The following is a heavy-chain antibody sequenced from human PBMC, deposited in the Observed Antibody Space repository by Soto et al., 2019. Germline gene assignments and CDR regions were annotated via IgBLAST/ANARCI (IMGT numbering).Heavy chain of an antibody. J-gene: IGHJ4*02. CDR1: GFTFSNYA. CDR2: VSATAGTP. CDR3: AKDRLTGGIDY. V-gene: IGHV3-23*01. D-gene: IGHD3-16*01. Sequence: GGSLRLSWAASGFTFSNYAMSWVRQAPGKGLEWVSLVSATAGTPYYTDSVKGRFTISRDNSRNTVYLQMNSLRADDTAVYYCAKDRLTGGIDYWGQGTLVTVSS.